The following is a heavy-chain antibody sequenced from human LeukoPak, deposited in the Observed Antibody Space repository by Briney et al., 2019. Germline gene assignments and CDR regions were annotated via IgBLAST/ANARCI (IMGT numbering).Heavy chain of an antibody. CDR2: TSGSGGST. D-gene: IGHD3-22*01. CDR1: GFTFSSYA. J-gene: IGHJ4*02. Sequence: GGSLRLSCAASGFTFSSYAMSWVRQAPGKGLEWVSATSGSGGSTYYADSVKGRFTISRDNSKNTLYLQMNSLRAEDTAVYYCAKGDAYYYDSSGFVYYFDYWGQGTLVTVSS. V-gene: IGHV3-23*01. CDR3: AKGDAYYYDSSGFVYYFDY.